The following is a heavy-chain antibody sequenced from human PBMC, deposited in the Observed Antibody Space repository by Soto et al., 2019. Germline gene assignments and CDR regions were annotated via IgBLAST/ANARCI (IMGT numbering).Heavy chain of an antibody. D-gene: IGHD6-6*01. J-gene: IGHJ3*01. Sequence: QITLKESGTTLVKPTQTLTLTCIFSGFSLSTSGVGVGWIRQPPGKFLEWLALIYWDDDKRYSPSLKNRLTLTKITSKHQVVLTMTDMDPVHTATYYCAHRRARTAARDDAFDVWGQGTMVVVSS. V-gene: IGHV2-5*02. CDR3: AHRRARTAARDDAFDV. CDR1: GFSLSTSGVG. CDR2: IYWDDDK.